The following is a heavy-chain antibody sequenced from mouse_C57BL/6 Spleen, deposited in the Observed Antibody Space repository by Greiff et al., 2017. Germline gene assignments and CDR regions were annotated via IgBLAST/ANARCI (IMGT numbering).Heavy chain of an antibody. D-gene: IGHD3-2*02. J-gene: IGHJ2*01. CDR3: ARDRQDYFDY. V-gene: IGHV5-16*01. CDR1: GFTFSDYY. Sequence: EVKVVEPEGGLVQPGSSMKLSCTASGFTFSDYYMAWVRQVPEKGLEWVANINYDGSSTYYLDSLKSRFIISRDNAKNILYLQMSSLKSEDTATYYCARDRQDYFDYWGQGTTLTVSS. CDR2: INYDGSST.